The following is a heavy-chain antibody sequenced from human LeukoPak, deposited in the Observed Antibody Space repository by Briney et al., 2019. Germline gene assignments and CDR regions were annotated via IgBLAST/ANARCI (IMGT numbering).Heavy chain of an antibody. J-gene: IGHJ4*02. V-gene: IGHV4-38-2*02. CDR3: ARLRYGEGY. CDR2: IYHSGST. CDR1: IYSISSGYY. Sequence: SETLSLTCTVSIYSISSGYYWGWIRQPPGKGLEWIGSIYHSGSTYYSPSLKSRVTISVDTSKNQFSLKLSSVTAADTAVYYCARLRYGEGYWGQGTLVTVSS. D-gene: IGHD4-17*01.